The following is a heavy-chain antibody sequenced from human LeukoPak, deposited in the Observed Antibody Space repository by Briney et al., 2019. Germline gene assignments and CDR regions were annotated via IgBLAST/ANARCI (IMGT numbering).Heavy chain of an antibody. CDR3: ARAYCGGDCYWDPFDY. Sequence: SVKVSCKASGGTFSSYAISWMRQAPGQGLEWMGGIIPIFGTANYAQKFQGRVTITTDESTSTAYMELSSLRSEDTAVYYCARAYCGGDCYWDPFDYWGQGTLVTVSS. CDR1: GGTFSSYA. CDR2: IIPIFGTA. D-gene: IGHD2-21*02. V-gene: IGHV1-69*05. J-gene: IGHJ4*02.